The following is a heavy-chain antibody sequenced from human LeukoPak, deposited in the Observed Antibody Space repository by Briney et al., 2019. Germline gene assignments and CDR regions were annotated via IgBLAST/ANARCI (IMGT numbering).Heavy chain of an antibody. J-gene: IGHJ4*02. CDR2: FDPEDGET. CDR3: ARYSGGGYSYGYSFDY. Sequence: ASVKVSCKVSGYTLTELSMHWVRQAPGKGLEWMGGFDPEDGETIYAQKFQGRVTITADESTSTAYMELSSLISEDTAVYYCARYSGGGYSYGYSFDYWGQGTLVTVSS. V-gene: IGHV1-24*01. CDR1: GYTLTELS. D-gene: IGHD5-18*01.